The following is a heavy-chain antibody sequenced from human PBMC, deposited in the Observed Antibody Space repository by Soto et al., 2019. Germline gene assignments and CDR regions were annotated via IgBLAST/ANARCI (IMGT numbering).Heavy chain of an antibody. V-gene: IGHV1-69*01. CDR1: GGTFSSYA. D-gene: IGHD2-2*01. Sequence: QVQLVQSGAEVKKPGSSVKVSCKASGGTFSSYAISWVRQAPGQGLEWMGGIIPIFGTAHYAQKFQGRVTITADESTSTAYMELSSLRSEDTAVYYCARGEGTAVVVPAASGRPDYYYGMDVWGQGTTVTVSS. J-gene: IGHJ6*02. CDR3: ARGEGTAVVVPAASGRPDYYYGMDV. CDR2: IIPIFGTA.